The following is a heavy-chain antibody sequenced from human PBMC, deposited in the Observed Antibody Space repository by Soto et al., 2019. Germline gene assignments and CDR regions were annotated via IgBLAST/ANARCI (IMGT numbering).Heavy chain of an antibody. Sequence: ASVKVSCKASGYTFTSYDINWVRQATGQGFEWMGWMNPNSGNTGYAQKFQGRVTMTRNTSISTAYMELSSLRSEDTAVYYCARWGGEPNYYYYGMDVWGQGTTVTVSS. V-gene: IGHV1-8*01. CDR3: ARWGGEPNYYYYGMDV. CDR1: GYTFTSYD. D-gene: IGHD3-10*01. CDR2: MNPNSGNT. J-gene: IGHJ6*02.